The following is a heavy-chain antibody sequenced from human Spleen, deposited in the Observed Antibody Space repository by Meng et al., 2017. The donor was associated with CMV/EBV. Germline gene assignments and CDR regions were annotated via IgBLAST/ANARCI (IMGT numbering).Heavy chain of an antibody. CDR2: INPNSGAT. CDR1: GYTFTSYD. J-gene: IGHJ6*02. V-gene: IGHV1-2*02. D-gene: IGHD2-21*01. Sequence: ASVKVSCKASGYTFTSYDINWVRQATRQGLEWMGWINPNSGATNYAQKFQGRVTMTRDTSINTAYMEVTRLRSDDTAVYYCARELVGVIAIRTFYYYGMDVWGQGTTVTVSS. CDR3: ARELVGVIAIRTFYYYGMDV.